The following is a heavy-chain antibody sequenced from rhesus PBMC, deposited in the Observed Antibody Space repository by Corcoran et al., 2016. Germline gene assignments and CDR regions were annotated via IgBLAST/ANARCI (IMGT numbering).Heavy chain of an antibody. CDR3: ARGGLYNWNYIRFDY. J-gene: IGHJ4*01. Sequence: QVQLQESGPGLVKPSETLSLTCAVSGASISSYWWNWIRQPPGKGLEWIGEINGNSGSTNYTTSLNSRVTISKDASKNQVALKLSSVTAADTAVYYCARGGLYNWNYIRFDYWGQGVLVTVSS. D-gene: IGHD1-26*01. V-gene: IGHV4-80*01. CDR2: INGNSGST. CDR1: GASISSYW.